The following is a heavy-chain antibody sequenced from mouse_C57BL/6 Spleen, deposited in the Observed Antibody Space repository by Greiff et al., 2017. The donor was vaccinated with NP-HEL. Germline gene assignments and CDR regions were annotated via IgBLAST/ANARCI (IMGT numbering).Heavy chain of an antibody. CDR1: GYTFTSYW. V-gene: IGHV1-64*01. Sequence: VQLQQPGAELVKPGASVKLSCKASGYTFTSYWMHWVKQRPGQGLEWVGMIYPNSGSTNYNEKFKGKATLTVDKSSSTAYMQLSSLTSEDSAVYYCARSTEWRGFAYWGQGTLVTVSA. CDR2: IYPNSGST. D-gene: IGHD1-1*01. CDR3: ARSTEWRGFAY. J-gene: IGHJ3*01.